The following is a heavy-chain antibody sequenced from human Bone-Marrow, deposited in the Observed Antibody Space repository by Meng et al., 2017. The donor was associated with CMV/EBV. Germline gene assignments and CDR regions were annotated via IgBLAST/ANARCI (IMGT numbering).Heavy chain of an antibody. Sequence: GESLKISCVASGVTVSANYMSWVRQAPGKGLEWVSVISYDGTTYYADSVKGRFTISRDSSKNMVFLQVNSLRAEDTAVYYCARDSTSPGRWGYFGQGTLVTVPS. CDR1: GVTVSANY. J-gene: IGHJ4*02. CDR3: ARDSTSPGRWGY. CDR2: ISYDGTT. D-gene: IGHD2-2*01. V-gene: IGHV3-53*01.